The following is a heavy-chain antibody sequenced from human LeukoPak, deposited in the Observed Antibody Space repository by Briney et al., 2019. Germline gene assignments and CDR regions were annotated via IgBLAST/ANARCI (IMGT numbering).Heavy chain of an antibody. D-gene: IGHD2-2*01. CDR3: ARECWDIVVVPAAIGYYYYYMDV. CDR2: IIPIFGTA. V-gene: IGHV1-69*05. J-gene: IGHJ6*03. CDR1: GGTFSSYA. Sequence: SVKVSCKASGGTFSSYAISWVRQAPGQGLEWMGGIIPIFGTANYAQKFQGRVTMTTDTSTSTAYMELRSLRSDDTAVYYCARECWDIVVVPAAIGYYYYYMDVWGKGTTVTVSS.